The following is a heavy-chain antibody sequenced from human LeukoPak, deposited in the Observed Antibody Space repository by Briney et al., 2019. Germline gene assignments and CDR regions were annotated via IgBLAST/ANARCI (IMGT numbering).Heavy chain of an antibody. CDR3: ARDREGYYGSGSYVY. D-gene: IGHD3-10*01. Sequence: GVSVSLSCPPSGLPVSRNYMRWARQPPGKGLEWVSVIYSGGSTYYTDSVQGRFTIYIHNSKKTLYLQMNSLRAEDTAVYYCARDREGYYGSGSYVYWGQGTLVTVSS. CDR2: IYSGGST. V-gene: IGHV3-53*04. CDR1: GLPVSRNY. J-gene: IGHJ4*02.